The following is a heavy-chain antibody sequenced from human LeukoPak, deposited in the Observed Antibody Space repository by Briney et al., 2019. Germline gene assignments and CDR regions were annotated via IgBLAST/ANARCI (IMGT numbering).Heavy chain of an antibody. CDR1: GFTFSDYY. CDR3: ARAQSWASSSWYAVWFDP. V-gene: IGHV3-11*04. D-gene: IGHD6-13*01. Sequence: GGSLRLSCAASGFTFSDYYMSWIRQAPGKGLEWVSYISSSGSTIYYADSVKGRFTISRDNAKNSLYLQMNSLRAEDTAVYYCARAQSWASSSWYAVWFDPWGQGTLVTVSS. CDR2: ISSSGSTI. J-gene: IGHJ5*02.